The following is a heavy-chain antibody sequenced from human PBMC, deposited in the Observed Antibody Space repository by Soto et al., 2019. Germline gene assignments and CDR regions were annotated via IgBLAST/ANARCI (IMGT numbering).Heavy chain of an antibody. CDR1: GFTFDDYT. CDR2: ISWDGGST. Sequence: GGSLRLSCAASGFTFDDYTMHWVRQAPGKGLEWVSLISWDGGSTYYADSVKGRFTISRDNSKNSLYLQMNSLRTEDTAMYYCARPCGGDCSIDYWGQGTLVTVSS. V-gene: IGHV3-43*01. D-gene: IGHD2-21*02. J-gene: IGHJ4*02. CDR3: ARPCGGDCSIDY.